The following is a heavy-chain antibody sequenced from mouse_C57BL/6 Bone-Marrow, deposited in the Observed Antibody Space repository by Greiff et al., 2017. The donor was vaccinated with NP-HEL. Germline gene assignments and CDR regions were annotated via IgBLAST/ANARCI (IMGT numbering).Heavy chain of an antibody. CDR2: IHPNSGST. Sequence: VQLQQPGAELVKPGASVKLSCKASGYTFTSYWMHWVKQRPGQGLEWIGMIHPNSGSTNYNEKFKSKATLTVDKSSSTAYRQLSSLTSEDSAVYYCARGGYYGSSYDWYFDVWGTGTTVTVSS. CDR3: ARGGYYGSSYDWYFDV. V-gene: IGHV1-64*01. CDR1: GYTFTSYW. J-gene: IGHJ1*03. D-gene: IGHD1-1*01.